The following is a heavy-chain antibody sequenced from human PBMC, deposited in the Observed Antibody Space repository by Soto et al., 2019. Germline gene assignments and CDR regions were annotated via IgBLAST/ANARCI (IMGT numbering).Heavy chain of an antibody. Sequence: QVQLVQSGPELKKPGAAVRVSCKASGYTFNTYGLSWVRQAPGQGLEWMGWISTYTGNTDYPQRFQGRVTMDTDTSTSTAYLDLRSLTSEDTAVYYCVRDVSLSSVSFGGYWGQGTLVTVSS. CDR1: GYTFNTYG. CDR2: ISTYTGNT. V-gene: IGHV1-18*01. CDR3: VRDVSLSSVSFGGY. D-gene: IGHD3-10*01. J-gene: IGHJ4*02.